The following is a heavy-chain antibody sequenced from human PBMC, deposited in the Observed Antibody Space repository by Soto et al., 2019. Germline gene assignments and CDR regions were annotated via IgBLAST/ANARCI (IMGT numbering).Heavy chain of an antibody. CDR3: ARLEGLATISYYFDF. CDR1: DDSINSDKYY. D-gene: IGHD3-9*01. Sequence: SETLSLTCSVSDDSINSDKYYWGWIRQPPGKGLEWIGSVYYRGNAYYNPSLQTRVAISLDKSKSQFSLKLNSVTAADSAVYFCARLEGLATISYYFDFWGPGALVTVSS. J-gene: IGHJ4*02. V-gene: IGHV4-39*01. CDR2: VYYRGNA.